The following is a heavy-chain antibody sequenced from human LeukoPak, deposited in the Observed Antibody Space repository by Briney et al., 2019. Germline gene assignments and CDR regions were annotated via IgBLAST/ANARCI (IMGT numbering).Heavy chain of an antibody. CDR2: INPNSGST. CDR3: AREEAVPDY. D-gene: IGHD6-6*01. J-gene: IGHJ4*02. Sequence: WASVKVSCKASGYTFTGYYMNWVRQAPGQGLEWMGWINPNSGSTNYAQKFQGRVTMTRDTSISTAYIDLSRLRSDDTAVYYCAREEAVPDYWGQGTLVTVSS. V-gene: IGHV1-2*02. CDR1: GYTFTGYY.